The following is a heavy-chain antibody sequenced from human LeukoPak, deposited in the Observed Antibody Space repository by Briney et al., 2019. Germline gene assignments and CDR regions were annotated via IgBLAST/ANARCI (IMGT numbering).Heavy chain of an antibody. CDR2: IYYSGST. Sequence: SETLSLTCTVSGGSVSSGSYYWSWIRQHPGKGLEWVGYIYYSGSTYYNPSLKSRVTISVDTSKNQFSLKLSSVTAADTAVYYCARVGLTGTPYYFDYWGQGTLVTISS. J-gene: IGHJ4*02. V-gene: IGHV4-31*03. D-gene: IGHD1-7*01. CDR1: GGSVSSGSYY. CDR3: ARVGLTGTPYYFDY.